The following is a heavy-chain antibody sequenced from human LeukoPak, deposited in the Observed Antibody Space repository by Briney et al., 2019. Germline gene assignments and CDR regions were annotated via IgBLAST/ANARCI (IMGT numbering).Heavy chain of an antibody. CDR3: ARGSYDILTGYSTLGEY. V-gene: IGHV4-39*02. CDR1: GGSISSYY. J-gene: IGHJ4*02. Sequence: SETLSLTCTVAGGSISSYYWGWIRQPPGKGLEWIGSIYYRGSTYYKPSLKSRVTISLDTSKNHFSLKLSSVPAADTAVYYCARGSYDILTGYSTLGEYWGQGTLVTVSS. CDR2: IYYRGST. D-gene: IGHD3-9*01.